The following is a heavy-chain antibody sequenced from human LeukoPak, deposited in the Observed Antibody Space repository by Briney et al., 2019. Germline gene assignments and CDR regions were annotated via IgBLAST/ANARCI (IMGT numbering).Heavy chain of an antibody. J-gene: IGHJ4*02. V-gene: IGHV3-11*01. D-gene: IGHD3-9*01. Sequence: PGGSLRLSCAASGFTFSDYYMSWIRQAPGKELEWVSYISSSGSTIYYADSVKGRFTISRDNAKNSLYLQMNSLRAEDTAVYYCARDSPDILTGYSDYWGQGTLVTVSS. CDR3: ARDSPDILTGYSDY. CDR2: ISSSGSTI. CDR1: GFTFSDYY.